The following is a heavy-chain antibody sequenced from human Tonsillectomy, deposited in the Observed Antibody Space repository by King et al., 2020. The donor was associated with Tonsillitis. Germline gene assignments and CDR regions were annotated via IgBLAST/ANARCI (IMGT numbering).Heavy chain of an antibody. V-gene: IGHV3-30*18. Sequence: VQLVESGGGVVQPGRSLRLSCAASGFIFSNYDMHWVRQAPGKGLEWVAIMSNDGSYEYYPDSVKGRFTISRDNSKNTLYLQMNSLRAEETAVYYCGKGGTGSVYSYGDFWGQGTLVTVSS. CDR1: GFIFSNYD. CDR3: GKGGTGSVYSYGDF. J-gene: IGHJ4*02. D-gene: IGHD5-18*01. CDR2: MSNDGSYE.